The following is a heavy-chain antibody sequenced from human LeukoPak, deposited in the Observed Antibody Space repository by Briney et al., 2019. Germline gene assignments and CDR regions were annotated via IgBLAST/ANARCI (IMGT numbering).Heavy chain of an antibody. V-gene: IGHV3-30-3*01. CDR2: ISYDGSNK. Sequence: PAGGPLRLSCAASGFTFSSYVMHWVRQAPGKGLEWGAVISYDGSNKYYADSVKGPFTISRDNSKNTLYLQMNSLRAEDTAVYYCARDPGKQWLASFDYWGQGTLVTVSS. CDR3: ARDPGKQWLASFDY. D-gene: IGHD6-19*01. CDR1: GFTFSSYV. J-gene: IGHJ4*02.